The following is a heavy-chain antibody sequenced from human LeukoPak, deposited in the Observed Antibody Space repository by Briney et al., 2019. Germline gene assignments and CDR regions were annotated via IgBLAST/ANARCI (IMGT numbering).Heavy chain of an antibody. Sequence: SETLSLTCTVSGGSISSSSYYWGWIRQPPGKGLEWIGSIYYSGSTYYNPSLKSRVTISVDTSKNQFSLKLSSVTAADTAVYYCASHPDIVVVVAGNWFDPWGQGTLVTVSS. CDR2: IYYSGST. CDR1: GGSISSSSYY. D-gene: IGHD2-15*01. CDR3: ASHPDIVVVVAGNWFDP. V-gene: IGHV4-39*01. J-gene: IGHJ5*02.